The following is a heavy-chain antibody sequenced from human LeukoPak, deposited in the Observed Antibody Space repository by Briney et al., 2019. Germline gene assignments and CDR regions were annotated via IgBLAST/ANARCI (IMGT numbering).Heavy chain of an antibody. V-gene: IGHV1-18*01. Sequence: ASVKVSCKASGYTFTSYGISWVRQAPGQGLEWMGWISAYNGNTNYALKLQGRVTMTTDTSTSTAYMELRSLRSDDTAVYYCARDVGTTGDRAFDIWGQGTMVTVSS. J-gene: IGHJ3*02. CDR3: ARDVGTTGDRAFDI. CDR2: ISAYNGNT. D-gene: IGHD1-7*01. CDR1: GYTFTSYG.